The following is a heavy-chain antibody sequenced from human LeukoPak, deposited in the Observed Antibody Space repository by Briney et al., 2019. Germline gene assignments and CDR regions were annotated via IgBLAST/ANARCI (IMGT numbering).Heavy chain of an antibody. CDR2: IYYSGST. J-gene: IGHJ5*02. Sequence: SETLSLTCTVSGGSISSSSYYWGWIRQPPGKGLEWIGSIYYSGSTYYNPSLKSRVTISVDTSKNQFSLKLSSVTAADTAVYYCARHGEWHVGNLCRFDPWGQGTLVTVSS. D-gene: IGHD3-10*01. CDR1: GGSISSSSYY. V-gene: IGHV4-39*01. CDR3: ARHGEWHVGNLCRFDP.